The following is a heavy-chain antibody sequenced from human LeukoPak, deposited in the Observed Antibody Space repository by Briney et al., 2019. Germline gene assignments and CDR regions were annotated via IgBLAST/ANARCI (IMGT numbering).Heavy chain of an antibody. J-gene: IGHJ4*02. Sequence: GGSLRLSCAASGFTLSSYSMNWVRQAPGKGLEWVSSISSSSSYIYYADSVKGRFTISRDNAKNSLYLQMNSLRAEDTAVYYCAVDYDILTGYYTDPVPFDYWGQGTLVTVSS. CDR1: GFTLSSYS. V-gene: IGHV3-21*01. D-gene: IGHD3-9*01. CDR2: ISSSSSYI. CDR3: AVDYDILTGYYTDPVPFDY.